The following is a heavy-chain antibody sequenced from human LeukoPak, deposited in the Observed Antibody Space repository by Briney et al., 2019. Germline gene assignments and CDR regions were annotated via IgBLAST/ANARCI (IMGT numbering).Heavy chain of an antibody. V-gene: IGHV4-4*02. CDR1: GGSISSSNW. J-gene: IGHJ4*02. CDR2: IYHSGST. D-gene: IGHD3-22*01. Sequence: SETLSLTCAVSGGSISSSNWWSWVRQPPGKGLEWIGEIYHSGSTNYNPSLKSRVTISVDESKNQFSLKLSSVTAADTAVYYCARDKGDGYYYDSSGYYYYWGQGTLVTVSS. CDR3: ARDKGDGYYYDSSGYYYY.